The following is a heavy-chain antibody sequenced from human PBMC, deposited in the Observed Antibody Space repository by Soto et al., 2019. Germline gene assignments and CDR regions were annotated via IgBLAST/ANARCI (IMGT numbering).Heavy chain of an antibody. V-gene: IGHV3-11*04. CDR2: ISSGGGTI. Sequence: PGGSLRLSCAASGFTFSDYYMSWIRQAPGKGLEWVSYISSGGGTIYYADSVRGRFTISRDNVNDTLYLQMNNLRAEDSGLYYCTRGPRPISTGTGAYWGQGTQVTVSS. J-gene: IGHJ4*02. D-gene: IGHD3-10*01. CDR1: GFTFSDYY. CDR3: TRGPRPISTGTGAY.